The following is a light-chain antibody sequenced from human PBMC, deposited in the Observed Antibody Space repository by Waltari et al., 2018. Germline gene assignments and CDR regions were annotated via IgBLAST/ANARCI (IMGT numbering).Light chain of an antibody. CDR1: QSVSSY. V-gene: IGKV3-11*01. CDR3: QHRKNWPPT. J-gene: IGKJ3*01. CDR2: DAS. Sequence: EIMLTQSPATLSLSPGERAPLSCRASQSVSSYLTWYQQKPGQAPRLLIYDASNRATGIPARFSGSGSGTDFTLTISSLEPEDFAVYYCQHRKNWPPTFGPGTRVDI.